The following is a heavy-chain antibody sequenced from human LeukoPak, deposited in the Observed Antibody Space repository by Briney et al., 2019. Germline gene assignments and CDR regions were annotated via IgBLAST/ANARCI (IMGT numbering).Heavy chain of an antibody. J-gene: IGHJ6*03. V-gene: IGHV4-38-2*01. CDR2: IYHSGST. Sequence: SETLSLTCAVSGYSISSGYYWGWIRQPPGKGLEWIGSIYHSGSTYYNPSLKSRVTISVDTSNNQFSLKLSSVTAADTAVYYCARSYYDFWSGSLNYYYYYYMDVWGKGTTVTVSS. CDR1: GYSISSGYY. CDR3: ARSYYDFWSGSLNYYYYYYMDV. D-gene: IGHD3-3*01.